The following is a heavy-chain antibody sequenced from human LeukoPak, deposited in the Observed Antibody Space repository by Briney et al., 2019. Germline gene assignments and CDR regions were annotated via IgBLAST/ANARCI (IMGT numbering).Heavy chain of an antibody. CDR3: ARILGTAGLGDDSTLFDY. D-gene: IGHD3-22*01. Sequence: GGCLRLSCAASGFTFSSYAMHWVRQAPGKGLEWVAVISYDGSNKYYADSVKGRFTISRDNSKNTLYLQMNSLRAEDTAVYYCARILGTAGLGDDSTLFDYWGQGTLVTVSS. J-gene: IGHJ4*02. CDR1: GFTFSSYA. V-gene: IGHV3-30-3*01. CDR2: ISYDGSNK.